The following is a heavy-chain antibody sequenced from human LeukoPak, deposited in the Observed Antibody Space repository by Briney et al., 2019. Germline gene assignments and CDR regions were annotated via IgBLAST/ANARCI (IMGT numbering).Heavy chain of an antibody. CDR3: ARDRSSGWYGGYYFDY. CDR1: GGSISSYY. D-gene: IGHD6-19*01. CDR2: IYTSGST. J-gene: IGHJ4*02. V-gene: IGHV4-4*07. Sequence: PSETLSLTCTVSGGSISSYYWSWIRQPAGKGLEWIGRIYTSGSTNYNPSLKSRVTMSVDTSKNHLALKLSAVTAADTAVYYCARDRSSGWYGGYYFDYWGQGTLVTVSS.